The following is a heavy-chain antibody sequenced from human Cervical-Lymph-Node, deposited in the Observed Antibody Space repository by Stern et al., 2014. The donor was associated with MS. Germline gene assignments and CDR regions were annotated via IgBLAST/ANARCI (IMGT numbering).Heavy chain of an antibody. CDR1: EVTINTYA. CDR3: ARERGNTYGFDY. V-gene: IGHV1-69*01. J-gene: IGHJ4*02. D-gene: IGHD4-23*01. Sequence: QVQLVQSGAEVRKPGSSVKVSCRASEVTINTYAVSWVRQAPGQGLEWMGAIVPIFHTSQYAQRFQERVTITADESTSTVYMELSSLTSEDTAVYYCARERGNTYGFDYWGQGTLVTVSS. CDR2: IVPIFHTS.